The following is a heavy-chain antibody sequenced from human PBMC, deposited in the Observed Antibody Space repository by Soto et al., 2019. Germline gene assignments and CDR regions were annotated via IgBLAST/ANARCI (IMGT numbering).Heavy chain of an antibody. CDR2: IVPLCRTT. CDR3: ARISAAGYYYGMDV. Sequence: SVTVSCKTSGGPFSSYATSWVRQAPGQGLEWMGGIVPLCRTTNYAQTFQGRVTITADTATSTAYMELRSLRSDDTAVYYCARISAAGYYYGMDVWGQGTRVAVS. CDR1: GGPFSSYA. J-gene: IGHJ6*02. D-gene: IGHD6-13*01. V-gene: IGHV1-69*06.